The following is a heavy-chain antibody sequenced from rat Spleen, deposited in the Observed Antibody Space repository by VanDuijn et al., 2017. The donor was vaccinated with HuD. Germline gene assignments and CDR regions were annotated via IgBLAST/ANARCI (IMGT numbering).Heavy chain of an antibody. D-gene: IGHD1-4*01. CDR1: GYSITSSYR. J-gene: IGHJ4*01. CDR3: AREGIIPQGVMDA. CDR2: IWTGGST. Sequence: VPLKESGPGLVKPSQSLSLTCSVTGYSITSSYRWNWIRRFPGNKLEWMGVIWTGGSTDYNSALKSRLSISRDTSKSQVFLKMNSLQTEDIATYYCAREGIIPQGVMDAWGQGASVTVSS. V-gene: IGHV2-30*01.